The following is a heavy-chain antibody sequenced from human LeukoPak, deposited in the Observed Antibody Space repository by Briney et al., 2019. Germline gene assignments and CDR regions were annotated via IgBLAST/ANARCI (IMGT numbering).Heavy chain of an antibody. D-gene: IGHD2-15*01. CDR1: GGSISSGGYY. CDR3: ARDGPAENYCSGGSCYSGGYYYYGMDV. CDR2: IYYSGST. J-gene: IGHJ6*02. Sequence: SQTLSLTCTVSGGSISSGGYYWSWIRQHPGKGLEWIGYIYYSGSTYYNPSLKSRVTISVDTSKNQFSLKLSSVTAADTAVYYCARDGPAENYCSGGSCYSGGYYYYGMDVWGQGTTVTVSS. V-gene: IGHV4-31*03.